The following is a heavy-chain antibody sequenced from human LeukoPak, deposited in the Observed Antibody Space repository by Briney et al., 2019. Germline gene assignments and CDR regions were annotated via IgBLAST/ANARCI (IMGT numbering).Heavy chain of an antibody. CDR1: GDSVSSTNVG. D-gene: IGHD1-14*01. V-gene: IGHV6-1*01. CDR2: TYYRSQFYN. Sequence: SQTLSLTCAISGDSVSSTNVGWNWIRQSPSSVLEWLGRTYYRSQFYNDYADSVKGRITITPDTSKNQFSLQLSSSTPDDTAVYYCARGTAFDIWGQGTMVTVSS. CDR3: ARGTAFDI. J-gene: IGHJ3*02.